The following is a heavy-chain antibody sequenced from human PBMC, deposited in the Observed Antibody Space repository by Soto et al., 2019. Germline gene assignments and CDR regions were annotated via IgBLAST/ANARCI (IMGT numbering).Heavy chain of an antibody. CDR3: ARVVESNVWNGYWFCDL. Sequence: EVQLVESGGGLLQPGGSLRVSCAASGFTVSSSYMSWVRQAPGKGLEWVATLYSAGATYYADSVKGRFTISRDNSQNTLYLQMNSLKVEGTAVYHCARVVESNVWNGYWFCDLWGRGTLVTVSS. CDR2: LYSAGAT. CDR1: GFTVSSSY. J-gene: IGHJ2*01. V-gene: IGHV3-53*01. D-gene: IGHD3-16*01.